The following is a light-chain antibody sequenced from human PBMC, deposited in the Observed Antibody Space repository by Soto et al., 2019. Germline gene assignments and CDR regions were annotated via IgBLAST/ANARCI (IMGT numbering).Light chain of an antibody. CDR1: SSDVGSYNY. Sequence: QSALTQPASVSGSPGQSITISCTGTSSDVGSYNYVSWYQQHPGKAPKLMIYEVSNRPSGVSNRFSGSKSGNTASLTISGLQHEDEADYYCSSYTSGSGSYDFGTGTKVTV. J-gene: IGLJ1*01. CDR2: EVS. V-gene: IGLV2-14*01. CDR3: SSYTSGSGSYD.